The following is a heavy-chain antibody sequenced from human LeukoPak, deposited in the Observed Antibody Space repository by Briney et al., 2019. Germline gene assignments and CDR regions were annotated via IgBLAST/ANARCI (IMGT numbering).Heavy chain of an antibody. CDR3: ARRCISTSCYGAFDI. V-gene: IGHV4-38-2*01. J-gene: IGHJ3*02. Sequence: PSETLSLTCAVSGYSISSGYYWGWIRQPPGKGLEWIGSIYHSGSTYYNPSLKSRVTISVDTSKNQFSLKLSSVTAADTAVYYCARRCISTSCYGAFDIWGQGTMVTVSS. CDR1: GYSISSGYY. D-gene: IGHD2-2*01. CDR2: IYHSGST.